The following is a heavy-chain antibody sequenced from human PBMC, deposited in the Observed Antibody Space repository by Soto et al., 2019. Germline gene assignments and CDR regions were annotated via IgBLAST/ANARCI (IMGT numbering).Heavy chain of an antibody. CDR2: ISSSGSTI. V-gene: IGHV3-48*03. J-gene: IGHJ4*02. D-gene: IGHD3-10*01. CDR1: GFTFSSYE. Sequence: LRFSCAASGFTFSSYEMNWVRQAPGKGLEWVSYISSSGSTIYYADSVKGRFTISRDNAKNSLYLQMNSLRAEDTAVYYCARDLPRGYYGSGSYYKAFDYWGQGTLVTVSS. CDR3: ARDLPRGYYGSGSYYKAFDY.